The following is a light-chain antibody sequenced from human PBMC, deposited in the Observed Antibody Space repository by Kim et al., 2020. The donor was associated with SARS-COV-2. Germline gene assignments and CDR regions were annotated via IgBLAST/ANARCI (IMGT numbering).Light chain of an antibody. V-gene: IGLV1-47*01. CDR3: ASWDDSVNEWL. CDR1: SSNVGSQS. J-gene: IGLJ3*02. CDR2: TND. Sequence: QSVLTQPPSASGTPGQRVTISCSGTSSNVGSQSVYWYQQLPGTAPRLVIYTNDRRPAGVPDRFSGSKSDTSASLAISGLRSGDEADYYCASWDDSVNEWLCGGGTQLTVL.